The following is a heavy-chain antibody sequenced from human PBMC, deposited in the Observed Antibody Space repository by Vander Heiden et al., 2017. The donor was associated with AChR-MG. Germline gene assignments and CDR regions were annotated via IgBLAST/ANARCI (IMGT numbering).Heavy chain of an antibody. Sequence: QAQLQQPGAGLLKPSETLSLTCAVYGGSFSGYYGSWIHQPPGKGLEWIGEINHSGSTNYSPSLKSRVTISVDTSKNQFSLKLSSVTAADTAVYYCARGLIPEITYGDSEYYMDVWCKGTTVTVSS. J-gene: IGHJ6*03. D-gene: IGHD4-17*01. V-gene: IGHV4-34*01. CDR3: ARGLIPEITYGDSEYYMDV. CDR1: GGSFSGYY. CDR2: INHSGST.